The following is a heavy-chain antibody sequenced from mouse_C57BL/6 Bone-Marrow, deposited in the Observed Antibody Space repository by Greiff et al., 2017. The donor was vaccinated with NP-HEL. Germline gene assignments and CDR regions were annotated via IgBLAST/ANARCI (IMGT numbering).Heavy chain of an antibody. CDR1: GFTFSSYG. CDR2: ISSGGSYT. CDR3: ARPLYGSSSPWFAY. V-gene: IGHV5-6*01. Sequence: EVKLMESGGDLVKPGGSLKLSCAASGFTFSSYGMSWVRQTPDKRLEWVATISSGGSYTYYPDSVKGRFPISRDNAKNTLYLQMSSLKSEDTAMYYGARPLYGSSSPWFAYWGQGTLVTVSA. D-gene: IGHD1-1*01. J-gene: IGHJ3*01.